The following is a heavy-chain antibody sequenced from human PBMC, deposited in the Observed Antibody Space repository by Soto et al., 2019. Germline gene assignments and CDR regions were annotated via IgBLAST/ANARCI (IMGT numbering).Heavy chain of an antibody. J-gene: IGHJ5*02. Sequence: AVKISFTASGFTFTSYGVTWVERAGGQLLGEMVWIGAFKGSTSSAQGHQGRVKMTTDASTSTAYMELRSLRSDDTAVYYCAIAGTFGIWFDPWGQGTLVTVS. D-gene: IGHD6-13*01. CDR1: GFTFTSYG. V-gene: IGHV1-18*01. CDR2: IGAFKGST. CDR3: AIAGTFGIWFDP.